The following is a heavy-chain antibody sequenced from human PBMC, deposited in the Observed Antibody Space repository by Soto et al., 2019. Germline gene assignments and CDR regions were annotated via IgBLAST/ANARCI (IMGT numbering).Heavy chain of an antibody. D-gene: IGHD3-3*01. J-gene: IGHJ4*02. CDR2: ISSNGGST. CDR1: GFTFSSYA. CDR3: ARSVVDPTFEEIYPDY. V-gene: IGHV3-64*01. Sequence: EVQLVESGGGLVQPGGSLRLSCAASGFTFSSYAMHWVRQAPGKGLEYVSAISSNGGSTYYANAVKGRFTISRDNSQNTLYLQMGSMRSEDIAVYYCARSVVDPTFEEIYPDYWGQGTLVTVSS.